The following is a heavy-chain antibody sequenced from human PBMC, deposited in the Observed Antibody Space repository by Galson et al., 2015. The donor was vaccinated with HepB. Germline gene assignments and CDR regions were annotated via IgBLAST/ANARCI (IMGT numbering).Heavy chain of an antibody. J-gene: IGHJ4*02. CDR1: GFTFSNAW. D-gene: IGHD3-22*01. V-gene: IGHV3-15*07. Sequence: SLRLSCAASGFTFSNAWMNWVRQAPGKGLEWVGRIKSKTDGGTTDYAAPVKVRFTISRDDSKNTLYLQMNSLKTGDTAVYYCTTDQNYYDSSGYHIAYFDYWGQGTLVTVSS. CDR3: TTDQNYYDSSGYHIAYFDY. CDR2: IKSKTDGGTT.